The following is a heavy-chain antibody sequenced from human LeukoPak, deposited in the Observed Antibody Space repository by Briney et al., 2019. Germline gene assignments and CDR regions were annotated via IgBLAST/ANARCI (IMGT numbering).Heavy chain of an antibody. D-gene: IGHD6-19*01. J-gene: IGHJ4*02. Sequence: PGGSLRLSCAASGFTFSRSAMSWIRQAPGKGLEWVSSISTSSNYIYYTDSVKGRFTISRDNAKSSLYLQMNSLRAEDTAVYYCARDVYSSGWYDYDYWGQGTLVTVSS. CDR1: GFTFSRSA. CDR3: ARDVYSSGWYDYDY. CDR2: ISTSSNYI. V-gene: IGHV3-21*01.